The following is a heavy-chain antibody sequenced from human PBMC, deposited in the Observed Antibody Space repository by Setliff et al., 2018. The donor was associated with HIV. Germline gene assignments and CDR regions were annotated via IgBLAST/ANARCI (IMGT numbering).Heavy chain of an antibody. CDR1: GFTFSNYY. Sequence: GGSLRLSCTAAGFTFSNYYMHWVRQAPGKGLVWVSHINGDGTNTVYADSVKGRFTISRDNSKNTLYLQMNSLRTEDTAVYYCAKDPGSVYSYYFDYWGQGTLVTVSS. J-gene: IGHJ4*02. D-gene: IGHD3-22*01. V-gene: IGHV3-74*01. CDR2: INGDGTNT. CDR3: AKDPGSVYSYYFDY.